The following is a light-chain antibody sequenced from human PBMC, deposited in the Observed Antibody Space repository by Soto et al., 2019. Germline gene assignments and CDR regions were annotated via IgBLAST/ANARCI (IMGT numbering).Light chain of an antibody. J-gene: IGLJ1*01. V-gene: IGLV2-14*01. CDR1: SGDIGDYNY. CDR3: CSYTRSGTLI. Sequence: QSVLTQPGSVSGSPGQSITISCVGTSGDIGDYNYVSWYQQHPGKVPKVIIYDVSNRPSGVSYRFSGTKSGNTASLTVSGLQAEDEADYYCCSYTRSGTLIFGTGTKVTV. CDR2: DVS.